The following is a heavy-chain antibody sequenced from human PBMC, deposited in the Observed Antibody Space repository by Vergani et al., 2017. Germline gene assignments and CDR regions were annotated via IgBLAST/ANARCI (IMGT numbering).Heavy chain of an antibody. Sequence: EELLVESGGDLVQPGRSLRLSCAASGFSFDDYAMSWVRQAPGKGLEWVSAISGSGGSTYYADSVKGRFTISRDNSKNTLYLQMNSLRAEDTAVYYCAKAERLVPVAYWGQGTLVTVSS. J-gene: IGHJ4*02. CDR2: ISGSGGST. CDR3: AKAERLVPVAY. D-gene: IGHD6-13*01. V-gene: IGHV3-23*04. CDR1: GFSFDDYA.